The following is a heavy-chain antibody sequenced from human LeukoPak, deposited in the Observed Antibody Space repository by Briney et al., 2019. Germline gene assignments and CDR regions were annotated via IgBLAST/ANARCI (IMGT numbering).Heavy chain of an antibody. V-gene: IGHV4-34*01. CDR1: GGSFSGYY. J-gene: IGHJ2*01. D-gene: IGHD3-22*01. CDR3: ARSYYDSSGYADY. CDR2: INHSGST. Sequence: KPSETLSLTCAVYGGSFSGYYWSWIRQPPGKGLEWIGEINHSGSTNYNPSLKSRVTISVDTSKNQFSLKLSSVTAADTAVYYCARSYYDSSGYADYWGRGTLVTVTS.